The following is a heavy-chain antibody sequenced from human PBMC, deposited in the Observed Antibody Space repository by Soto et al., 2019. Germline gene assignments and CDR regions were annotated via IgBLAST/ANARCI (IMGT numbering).Heavy chain of an antibody. CDR1: VFTFSSHE. J-gene: IGHJ4*02. CDR2: ISGSGNIT. Sequence: GGSLRLSCASSVFTFSSHEMNWVRQAPGKGLEWISYISGSGNITYYADSVKGRFTISRDKAQKSLYLQMNSLRVEDTAVYYCGRGGVYWGQGTLGTV. CDR3: GRGGVY. D-gene: IGHD2-8*01. V-gene: IGHV3-48*03.